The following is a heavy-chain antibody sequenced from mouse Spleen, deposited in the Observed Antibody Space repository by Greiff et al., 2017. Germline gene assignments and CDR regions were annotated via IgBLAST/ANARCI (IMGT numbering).Heavy chain of an antibody. V-gene: IGHV3-1*01. CDR1: GYSITSGYD. J-gene: IGHJ4*01. CDR3: ARDRYYAMDY. Sequence: EVQLQQSGPGMVKPSQSLSLTCTVTGYSITSGYDWHWIRHFPGNKLEWMGYISYSGSTNYNPSLKSRISITHDTSKNHFFLKLNSVTTEDTATYYCARDRYYAMDYWGQGTSVTVSS. CDR2: ISYSGST.